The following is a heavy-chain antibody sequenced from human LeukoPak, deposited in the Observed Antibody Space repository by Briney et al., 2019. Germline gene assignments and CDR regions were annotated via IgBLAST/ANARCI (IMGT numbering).Heavy chain of an antibody. V-gene: IGHV3-23*01. CDR1: GFTFDDYG. D-gene: IGHD1/OR15-1a*01. J-gene: IGHJ4*02. CDR3: ARDSNWNNGGFDY. CDR2: SSGNGGST. Sequence: PGGSLRLSCAASGFTFDDYGMSWVRQAPGKGLEWVSTSSGNGGSTYYGDSVKGRFTISRDNVKNTLHLQMSSLRAEDTAIYYCARDSNWNNGGFDYWGQGTLVTVSA.